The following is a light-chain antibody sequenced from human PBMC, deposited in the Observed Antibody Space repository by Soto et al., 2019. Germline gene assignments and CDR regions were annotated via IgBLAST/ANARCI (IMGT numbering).Light chain of an antibody. CDR3: QHYNSYSEA. CDR2: KAS. Sequence: DIQKTQPPLYLFSSVGDRAIITCRASQSISNYLSWYQQKPGKAPKLLIYKASTLKSGVPSRFSGSGSGTEFTLTISSLQPDDFATYYCQHYNSYSEAFGQGTKVDI. CDR1: QSISNY. J-gene: IGKJ1*01. V-gene: IGKV1-5*03.